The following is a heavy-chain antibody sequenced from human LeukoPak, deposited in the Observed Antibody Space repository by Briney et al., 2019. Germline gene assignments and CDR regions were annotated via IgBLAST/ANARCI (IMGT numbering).Heavy chain of an antibody. V-gene: IGHV3-21*01. D-gene: IGHD5-12*01. CDR3: ATQRGWLRHDAFDI. CDR1: GFTFSSYS. CDR2: ISSSSSYI. J-gene: IGHJ3*02. Sequence: KAGGSLRLSCAASGFTFSSYSMNWVRQAPGKGLEWVSSISSSSSYIYYADSVKGRFTISRDNAKNSLYLQMNSLRAEDTAVYYCATQRGWLRHDAFDIWGQGTMVTVSS.